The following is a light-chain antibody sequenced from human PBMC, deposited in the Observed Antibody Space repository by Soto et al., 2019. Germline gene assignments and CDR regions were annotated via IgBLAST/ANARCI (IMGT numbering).Light chain of an antibody. V-gene: IGLV1-40*01. J-gene: IGLJ1*01. CDR1: SSNIGAGYD. Sequence: QSVLTQPPSVSGAPGQRVTISCTGSSSNIGAGYDVHWYQQLPGTAPKLLIYGNSNRPSGVPDRFSGSKSGTSASLAITGLQAEDEADYYCQSYDSSQSGWEVFGTGTKLTVL. CDR2: GNS. CDR3: QSYDSSQSGWEV.